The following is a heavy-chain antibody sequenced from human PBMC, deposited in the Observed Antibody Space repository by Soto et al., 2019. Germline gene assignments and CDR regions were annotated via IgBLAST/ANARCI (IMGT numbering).Heavy chain of an antibody. D-gene: IGHD2-21*01. CDR2: IYHSGNT. J-gene: IGHJ3*02. CDR1: GDSVSRTNW. CDR3: AKTFGDSSDPFDI. Sequence: SDTQSLTCAVCGDSVSRTNWWSWVRQPPGKGLEWIGEIYHSGNTNYNPSLKSRVTISVDKSKNQFSLKLSSVTAADTAVYYCAKTFGDSSDPFDIWGQGTMVTVSS. V-gene: IGHV4-4*02.